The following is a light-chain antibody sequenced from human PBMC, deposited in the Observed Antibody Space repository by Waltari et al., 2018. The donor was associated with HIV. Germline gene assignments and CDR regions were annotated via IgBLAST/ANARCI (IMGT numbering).Light chain of an antibody. CDR2: RAS. V-gene: IGKV3-15*01. J-gene: IGKJ5*01. CDR3: QQYNDWPPIT. CDR1: QNIFTNY. Sequence: DIVLTQSPGTLSMSPGERATLSCRASQNIFTNYLAWYQQKPGQAPRLLIYRASTRATGIPARFSGSGSGTEFTLTISSLQSEDFAVYYCQQYNDWPPITFGQGTRLEIK.